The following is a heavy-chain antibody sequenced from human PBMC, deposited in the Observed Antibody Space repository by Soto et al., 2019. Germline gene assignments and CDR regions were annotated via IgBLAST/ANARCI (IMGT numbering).Heavy chain of an antibody. CDR2: IYYSGST. Sequence: PLETLSLTCTVSGGSISSGDYYWSWIRQPPGKGLEWIVYIYYSGSTYYNPSLKSRVTISVDTSKNQFSLKLSSVTAADTAVYYCARANGYGDYVGTYFDYWGQGTLVTVSS. D-gene: IGHD4-17*01. CDR1: GGSISSGDYY. V-gene: IGHV4-30-4*01. J-gene: IGHJ4*02. CDR3: ARANGYGDYVGTYFDY.